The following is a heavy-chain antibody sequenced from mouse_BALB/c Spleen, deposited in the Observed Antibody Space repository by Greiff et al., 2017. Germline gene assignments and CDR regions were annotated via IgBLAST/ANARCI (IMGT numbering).Heavy chain of an antibody. J-gene: IGHJ3*01. Sequence: ESGPGLVKPSQSLSLTCSVTGYSITSGYYWNWIRQFPGNKLEWMGYISYDGSNNYNPSLKNRISITRDTSKNQFFLKLNSVTTEDTATYYCALSTMITTTGFAYWGQGTLVTVSA. CDR2: ISYDGSN. CDR3: ALSTMITTTGFAY. D-gene: IGHD2-4*01. V-gene: IGHV3-6*02. CDR1: GYSITSGYY.